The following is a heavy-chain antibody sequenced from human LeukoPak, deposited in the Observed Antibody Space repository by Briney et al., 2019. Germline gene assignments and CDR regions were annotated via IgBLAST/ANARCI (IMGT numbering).Heavy chain of an antibody. J-gene: IGHJ4*02. CDR1: GGSISSYH. D-gene: IGHD3-10*01. Sequence: PSETLSLTCTVSGGSISSYHWNWIRQPPGKGLEWIGNIYYSGSTNYNPSLKSRLTISVDTSKNQFSLKLSSVTAADTAVYYCARGPRISLVRGALELDYWGQGTLVTVSS. V-gene: IGHV4-59*01. CDR2: IYYSGST. CDR3: ARGPRISLVRGALELDY.